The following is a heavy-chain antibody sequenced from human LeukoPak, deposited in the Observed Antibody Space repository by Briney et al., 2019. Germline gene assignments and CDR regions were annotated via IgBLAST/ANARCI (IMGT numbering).Heavy chain of an antibody. CDR3: ARAPITGTLDY. D-gene: IGHD1-20*01. Sequence: SETLSLTCTVAGGSISSYYWSWIRQPPGKGLEWIGYIYYSGSTNYNPSLKSRVTISVDTSKNQFSLKLSSVTAADTAVYYCARAPITGTLDYWGQGTLVTVSS. V-gene: IGHV4-59*01. J-gene: IGHJ4*02. CDR2: IYYSGST. CDR1: GGSISSYY.